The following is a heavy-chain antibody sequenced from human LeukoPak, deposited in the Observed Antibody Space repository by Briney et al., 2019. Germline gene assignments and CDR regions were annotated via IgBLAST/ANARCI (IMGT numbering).Heavy chain of an antibody. Sequence: PSETLSLTCAVYGGSFNAYYWTWIRQTPGKGLEWIGEINHSGNTNYNPSLESRVTISADTSNNQFSLNLGSVTAADTAIYYCARGLRFIQGPGYYYMDVWGKGTTVTVSS. D-gene: IGHD3-16*02. CDR2: INHSGNT. J-gene: IGHJ6*03. V-gene: IGHV4-34*01. CDR1: GGSFNAYY. CDR3: ARGLRFIQGPGYYYMDV.